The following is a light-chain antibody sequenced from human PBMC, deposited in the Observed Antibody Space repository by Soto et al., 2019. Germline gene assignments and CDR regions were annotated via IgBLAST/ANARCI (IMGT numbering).Light chain of an antibody. Sequence: ITCRASQGISNYLAWYQQKPGKVPKLLIYAASTLQSGVPSRFSGSGSGTEFTLTISSLQPDDFATYYCQHYNSYSEAFGQGTKVDIK. CDR2: AAS. CDR3: QHYNSYSEA. J-gene: IGKJ1*01. CDR1: QGISNY. V-gene: IGKV1-27*01.